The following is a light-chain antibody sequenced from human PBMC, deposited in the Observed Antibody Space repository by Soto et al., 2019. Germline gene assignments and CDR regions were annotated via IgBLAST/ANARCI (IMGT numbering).Light chain of an antibody. V-gene: IGLV1-40*01. CDR2: GNT. CDR3: QSYDSSLSGYV. CDR1: SSNIGAGYP. Sequence: QSVLTQPPSVSGAPGQRITISCTESSSNIGAGYPIHWYQQLPGTAPRLLIFGNTIRPSGVPARFSGSRSGLAITGLQAEDEADYHCQSYDSSLSGYVFGGETKVTVL. J-gene: IGLJ1*01.